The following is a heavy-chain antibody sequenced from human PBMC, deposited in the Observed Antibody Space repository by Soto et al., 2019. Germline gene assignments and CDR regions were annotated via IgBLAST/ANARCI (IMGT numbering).Heavy chain of an antibody. D-gene: IGHD5-12*01. CDR2: ASYDGSYK. CDR3: AKERSVVATTPDFDY. J-gene: IGHJ4*02. V-gene: IGHV3-30*18. CDR1: GFTFSSFG. Sequence: QVQLVESGGGVVQPGRSLRLSCAASGFTFSSFGMHWDRQAPGKGLEWVAVASYDGSYKYYADSVKGRFTISRDNSKNTLYLQMNSLRAEDTAVYYCAKERSVVATTPDFDYWGQGTLVTVSS.